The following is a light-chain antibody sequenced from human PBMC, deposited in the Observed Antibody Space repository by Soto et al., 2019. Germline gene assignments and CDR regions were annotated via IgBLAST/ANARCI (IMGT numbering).Light chain of an antibody. J-gene: IGLJ2*01. CDR3: SSYADNNNVV. CDR2: EVS. Sequence: QSALTQPPSASGSPGQSVTISCTGTSSDVGGYKYVSWYQQHPGKAPKVMIYEVSKRPSGVPDRFSGSKSGNTASLTVSGLQADDEADYYCSSYADNNNVVFGGGTKVTVL. CDR1: SSDVGGYKY. V-gene: IGLV2-8*01.